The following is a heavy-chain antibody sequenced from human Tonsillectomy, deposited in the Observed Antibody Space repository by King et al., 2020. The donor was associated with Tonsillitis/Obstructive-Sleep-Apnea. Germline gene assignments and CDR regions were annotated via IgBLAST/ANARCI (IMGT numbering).Heavy chain of an antibody. D-gene: IGHD3-22*01. J-gene: IGHJ4*02. Sequence: QLVQSGAEVKKPGASVKVSCKASGYTFTTYGISWVRQAPGQGLEWMGWISAYNGDTNYAQKLQGRVNMTKDTSTSTAYMEVRSLRSDDTAVYYCARDSRSHYYDTSGYYTFDYWGQGTLVTVSS. CDR2: ISAYNGDT. V-gene: IGHV1-18*01. CDR3: ARDSRSHYYDTSGYYTFDY. CDR1: GYTFTTYG.